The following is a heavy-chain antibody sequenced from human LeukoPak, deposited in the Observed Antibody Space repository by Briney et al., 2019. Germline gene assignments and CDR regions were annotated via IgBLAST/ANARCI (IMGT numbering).Heavy chain of an antibody. V-gene: IGHV4-39*01. CDR3: ARSDCSSTSCPHAGYYYYMDV. D-gene: IGHD2-2*01. Sequence: SETLSLTCTVSGGSISSSSYYWGCIRQPPGKGLEWIGSMYYSGSTYYNPSLKSRVAISVDTSKNQFSLKLSSVTAADTAVYYCARSDCSSTSCPHAGYYYYMDVWGKGTTVTVPS. J-gene: IGHJ6*03. CDR2: MYYSGST. CDR1: GGSISSSSYY.